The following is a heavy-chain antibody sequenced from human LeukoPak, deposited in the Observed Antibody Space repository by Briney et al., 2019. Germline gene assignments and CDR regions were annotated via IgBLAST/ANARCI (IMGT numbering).Heavy chain of an antibody. CDR2: INPSGGST. CDR3: AREGEVAAAGTGYYYYYMDV. Sequence: GASVKVSCKASGYTFTSYYMHWVRQAPGQGLEWMGIINPSGGSTSYAQKFQGRVTMTRDMSTSTVYMELSSLRSEDTAVYYCAREGEVAAAGTGYYYYYMDVWGKGTTVTVSS. J-gene: IGHJ6*03. V-gene: IGHV1-46*01. D-gene: IGHD6-13*01. CDR1: GYTFTSYY.